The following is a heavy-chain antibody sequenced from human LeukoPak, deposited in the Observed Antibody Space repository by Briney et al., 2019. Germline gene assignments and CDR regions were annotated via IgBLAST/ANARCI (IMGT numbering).Heavy chain of an antibody. J-gene: IGHJ4*02. V-gene: IGHV4-61*01. CDR3: ARDEYSGNDRY. CDR2: ICYSGST. Sequence: SETLSLTCTVSGGSVSSGSYYWSWIRQPPGKGLEWIGYICYSGSTNYNPSLKSRVTISVDTSKNQFSLKLSSVTAADTAVYYCARDEYSGNDRYWGQGTLVTVSS. CDR1: GGSVSSGSYY. D-gene: IGHD5-12*01.